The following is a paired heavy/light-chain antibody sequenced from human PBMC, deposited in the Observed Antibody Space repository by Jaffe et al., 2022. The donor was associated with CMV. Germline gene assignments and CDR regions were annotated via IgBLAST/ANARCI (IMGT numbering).Light chain of an antibody. V-gene: IGKV2-30*01. CDR2: KVS. CDR1: QSLAYSDGNTY. CDR3: MQGIHVPWT. Sequence: DVVMTQSPLSLPVTLGQPASISCRSSQSLAYSDGNTYLSWFQQRPGQSPRRLIYKVSNRDSGVPDRFSGSGSGSDFTLKISRVEAEDVGVYYCMQGIHVPWTFGQGTKVEIK. J-gene: IGKJ1*01.
Heavy chain of an antibody. CDR1: GFTFSDYW. D-gene: IGHD3-3*01. CDR3: ARAPWSSIDY. CDR2: INQDGSEK. V-gene: IGHV3-7*03. J-gene: IGHJ4*02. Sequence: EVQLVESGGGLVQPGGSLRLSCAASGFTFSDYWMSWVRQAPGKGLEWVANINQDGSEKYYGDSVKGRFTFSRNNAQNSVYLQMNSLRADDTAVYYCARAPWSSIDYWGQGTLVTVSP.